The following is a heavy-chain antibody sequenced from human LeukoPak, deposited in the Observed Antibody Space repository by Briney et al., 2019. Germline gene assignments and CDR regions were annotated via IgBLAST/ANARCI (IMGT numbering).Heavy chain of an antibody. J-gene: IGHJ4*02. CDR1: GGSISSYY. V-gene: IGHV4-59*01. D-gene: IGHD6-13*01. CDR2: IYYSGST. CDR3: ARAHPTAYIAAPGIFDY. Sequence: SSETLSLTCTVSGGSISSYYWSWIRQPPGKGLEWIGYIYYSGSTNYNPSLKSRVTISVDTSKNQFSLKLSSVTAADTAVYYCARAHPTAYIAAPGIFDYWGQGTLVTVSS.